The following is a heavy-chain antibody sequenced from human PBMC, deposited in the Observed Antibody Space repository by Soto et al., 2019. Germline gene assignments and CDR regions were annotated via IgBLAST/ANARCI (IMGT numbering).Heavy chain of an antibody. Sequence: QVQLVESGGGLVKPGGSLRLSCAASGFTFSDYYMSWIRQAPGKGLEWVSYISSSSSYTNYADSVKGRFTISRDNAKSSLYLQMNSLRAEDTAVYYCARERDGYNSGIYWGQGTLVTVSS. J-gene: IGHJ4*02. V-gene: IGHV3-11*05. D-gene: IGHD5-12*01. CDR2: ISSSSSYT. CDR1: GFTFSDYY. CDR3: ARERDGYNSGIY.